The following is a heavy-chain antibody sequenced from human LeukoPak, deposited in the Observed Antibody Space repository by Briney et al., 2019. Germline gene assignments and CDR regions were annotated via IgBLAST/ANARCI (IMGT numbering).Heavy chain of an antibody. J-gene: IGHJ4*02. CDR3: ARDGSYYYGSGSWLAFDY. V-gene: IGHV4-4*07. CDR2: IYTSGST. CDR1: GGSISSYY. D-gene: IGHD3-10*01. Sequence: PSETLSLTCTVSGGSISSYYWSWIRQPAGKGLEWIGRIYTSGSTNYNPSLKSRVTMSVDTSKNQFSLKLSSVTAADTAVYYCARDGSYYYGSGSWLAFDYWGQGTLVTVSS.